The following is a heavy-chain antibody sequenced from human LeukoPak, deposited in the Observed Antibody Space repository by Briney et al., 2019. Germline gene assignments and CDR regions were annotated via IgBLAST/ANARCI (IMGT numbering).Heavy chain of an antibody. Sequence: AALQISFKGSGYRFTSYWIGWGRPMPGKGVGGMGIIYPGNSDTRYSPSFQGQVTISADKSISTAYLQWSSLKASDTAMYYCARREAMDFDYWGQGTLVTVSS. D-gene: IGHD5-18*01. CDR1: GYRFTSYW. CDR3: ARREAMDFDY. CDR2: IYPGNSDT. J-gene: IGHJ4*02. V-gene: IGHV5-51*01.